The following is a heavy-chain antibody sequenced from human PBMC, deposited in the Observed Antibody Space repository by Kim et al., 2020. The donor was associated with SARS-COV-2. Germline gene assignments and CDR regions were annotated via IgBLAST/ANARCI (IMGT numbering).Heavy chain of an antibody. J-gene: IGHJ4*02. D-gene: IGHD3-3*01. CDR2: ISYDGSNK. Sequence: GGSLRLSCAASGFTFSSYGMHWVRQAPGKGLEWVAVISYDGSNKYYADSVKGRFTISRDNSKNTLYLQMNSLRAEDTAVYYCASITIFGVAELFDYWGQGTLVTVSS. CDR3: ASITIFGVAELFDY. V-gene: IGHV3-30*03. CDR1: GFTFSSYG.